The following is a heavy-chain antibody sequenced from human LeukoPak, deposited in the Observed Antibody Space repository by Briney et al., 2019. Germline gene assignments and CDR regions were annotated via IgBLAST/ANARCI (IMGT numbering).Heavy chain of an antibody. CDR3: ARHYGSVVRSHHFDY. CDR2: IYYSGST. J-gene: IGHJ4*02. V-gene: IGHV4-34*01. Sequence: SETLSLTCAVYGGSFSGYYWSWIRQPPGKGLEWIGSIYYSGSTYYNPSLKSRVTISVDTSKNQFSLKLSSVTAADTAVYYCARHYGSVVRSHHFDYWGQGTLVTVSS. CDR1: GGSFSGYY. D-gene: IGHD2-2*01.